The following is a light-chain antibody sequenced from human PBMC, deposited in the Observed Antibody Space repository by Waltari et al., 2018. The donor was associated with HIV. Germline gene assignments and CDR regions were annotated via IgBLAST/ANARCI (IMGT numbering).Light chain of an antibody. CDR3: CSYAGTYTYV. V-gene: IGLV2-11*01. CDR2: DVG. Sequence: QSALTQPRSVSGSPGQTVTISCTGTSSDVGGYDYVSWFQQHPDKAPKLIIYDVGHRPAGGPDRFSGSKSGNTAFLTISGLQAEDEADYYCCSYAGTYTYVFGSGTEVTAL. J-gene: IGLJ1*01. CDR1: SSDVGGYDY.